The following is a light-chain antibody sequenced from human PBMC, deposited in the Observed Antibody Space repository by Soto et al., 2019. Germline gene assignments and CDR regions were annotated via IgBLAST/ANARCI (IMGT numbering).Light chain of an antibody. V-gene: IGLV2-8*01. Sequence: QSALTQPPSASGSPGQSVTISCTGTSIDVGGYNYVSWYQQHPGKVPKLMIYEVSKRPSGVPDRFSGSKSGNTASLTVSGLQAEDEADYYCSSYAGSNNVFGTGTKATVL. CDR3: SSYAGSNNV. CDR2: EVS. J-gene: IGLJ1*01. CDR1: SIDVGGYNY.